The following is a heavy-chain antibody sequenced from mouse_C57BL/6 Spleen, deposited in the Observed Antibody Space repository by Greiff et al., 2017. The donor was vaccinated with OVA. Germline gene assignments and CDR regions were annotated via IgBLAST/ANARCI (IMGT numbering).Heavy chain of an antibody. CDR3: ARGGLLRLYYAMDY. V-gene: IGHV1-39*01. CDR2: INPNYGTT. D-gene: IGHD1-1*01. J-gene: IGHJ4*01. CDR1: GYSFTDYN. Sequence: EVQLQESGPELVKPGASVKISCKASGYSFTDYNMNWVKQSNGKSLEWIGVINPNYGTTSYNQKFKGKATLTVDQSSSTAYMQLNSLTSEDSAVYYCARGGLLRLYYAMDYWGQGTSVTVSS.